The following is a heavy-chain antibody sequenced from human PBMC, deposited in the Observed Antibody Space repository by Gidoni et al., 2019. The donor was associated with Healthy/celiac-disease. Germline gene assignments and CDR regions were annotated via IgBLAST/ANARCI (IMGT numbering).Heavy chain of an antibody. Sequence: EVQLVQAGAEVNTPGETLQISCRGSAYSFTSYWIGWVRQMPGKGLEWMVIIYPGDSHTRYSPSFQGQVTISADKSISTAYLQWSSLKASDTAMYYCARLLVGRAGSSGFSVWGQGTTVTVSS. V-gene: IGHV5-51*01. CDR2: IYPGDSHT. CDR1: AYSFTSYW. J-gene: IGHJ6*02. D-gene: IGHD6-19*01. CDR3: ARLLVGRAGSSGFSV.